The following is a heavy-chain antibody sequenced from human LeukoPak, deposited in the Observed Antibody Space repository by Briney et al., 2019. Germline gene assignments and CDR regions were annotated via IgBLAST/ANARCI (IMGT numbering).Heavy chain of an antibody. V-gene: IGHV3-13*01. CDR2: ITSAGDR. Sequence: GGSLRLSCAASGFTFSTYDMHWVRQATGKGLEWVSTITSAGDRYYPGSVKGRFTISRENAKNSLYLQMDSLRAEDTAVYYCAKDRTNSYSGYGYWGQGTLVTVSS. J-gene: IGHJ4*02. CDR1: GFTFSTYD. CDR3: AKDRTNSYSGYGY. D-gene: IGHD5-12*01.